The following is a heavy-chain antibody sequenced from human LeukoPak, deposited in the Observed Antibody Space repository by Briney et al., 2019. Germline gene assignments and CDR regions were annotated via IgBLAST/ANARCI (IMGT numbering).Heavy chain of an antibody. CDR1: GGTFSSYA. V-gene: IGHV1-69*05. D-gene: IGHD3-22*01. CDR3: ARDRRAGYDRPSGAFDI. J-gene: IGHJ3*02. CDR2: IIPIFGTA. Sequence: SVKLSCKASGGTFSSYAISWLRQAPGQGLEWMGRIIPIFGTANYAQKFPGRVTITTDESTSTAYMELSRLRSEDTAVYYCARDRRAGYDRPSGAFDIWGQGTMVTVSS.